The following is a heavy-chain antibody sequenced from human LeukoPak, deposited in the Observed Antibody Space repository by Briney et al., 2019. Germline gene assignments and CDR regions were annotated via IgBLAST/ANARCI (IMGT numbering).Heavy chain of an antibody. CDR2: ICYSGST. Sequence: SETLSLTCAVSGESFSGNFWTWIRQSPGKGLEWIVYICYSGSTNDNPSLTSRVTITVDTSKNQFALKLSSVTAADTAGYYRARGREYSSGWYLEYWGQGTLVTVSS. V-gene: IGHV4-59*01. CDR1: GESFSGNF. CDR3: ARGREYSSGWYLEY. D-gene: IGHD6-19*01. J-gene: IGHJ4*02.